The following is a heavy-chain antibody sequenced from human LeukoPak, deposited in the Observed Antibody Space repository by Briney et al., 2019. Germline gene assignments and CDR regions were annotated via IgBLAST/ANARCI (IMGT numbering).Heavy chain of an antibody. CDR2: IYHSGST. J-gene: IGHJ4*02. CDR3: ARNSGWYVSDY. Sequence: SETLSLTCTVSGYSISSGYYWGWIRQPPGKWLEWIGSIYHSGSTYYNPSLKSRVTISVDTSKNQFSLKLSSVTAADTAVYYCARNSGWYVSDYWGQGTLVTVSS. D-gene: IGHD6-19*01. CDR1: GYSISSGYY. V-gene: IGHV4-38-2*02.